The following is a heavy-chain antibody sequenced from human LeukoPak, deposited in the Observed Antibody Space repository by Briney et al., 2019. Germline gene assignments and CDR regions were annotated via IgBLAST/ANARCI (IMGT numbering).Heavy chain of an antibody. CDR3: ARVGSGSRSFDY. Sequence: SQTLSHTCTVSGGSISSGDYYWNWIRQPPGKGLEWIGYIHYSGSTYYNPSLKSRVTISVDTSKNQFSLKLNSVTAADTAVYYCARVGSGSRSFDYWGQGTLVTVSS. D-gene: IGHD2-15*01. CDR2: IHYSGST. J-gene: IGHJ4*02. CDR1: GGSISSGDYY. V-gene: IGHV4-30-4*01.